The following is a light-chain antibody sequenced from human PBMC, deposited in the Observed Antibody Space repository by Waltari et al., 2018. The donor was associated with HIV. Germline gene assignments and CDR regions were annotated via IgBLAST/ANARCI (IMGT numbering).Light chain of an antibody. J-gene: IGKJ2*01. CDR2: DAS. Sequence: DIVLTQTRATLSSPPGEGATLCCRASQSVSSYLAWYQQKPGQAPRLLIYDASNRATGIPARVSGSGSGTDFTLTITSLEPEEFAVYYCQQRGNWPPYTFGQGTKLEIK. CDR1: QSVSSY. V-gene: IGKV3-11*01. CDR3: QQRGNWPPYT.